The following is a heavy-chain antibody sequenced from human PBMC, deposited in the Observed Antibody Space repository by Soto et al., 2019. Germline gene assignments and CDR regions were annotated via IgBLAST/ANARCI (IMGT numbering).Heavy chain of an antibody. CDR1: GFTFSSYS. Sequence: PGGSLRLSCAASGFTFSSYSMNWVRQAPGKGLEWVSSISSSSSYIYYADSVKGRFTISRDNAKNSLYLQMNSLRAEDTAVYYCARSPSPIRGMDVWGQGTTVTVSS. J-gene: IGHJ6*02. CDR2: ISSSSSYI. CDR3: ARSPSPIRGMDV. V-gene: IGHV3-21*01.